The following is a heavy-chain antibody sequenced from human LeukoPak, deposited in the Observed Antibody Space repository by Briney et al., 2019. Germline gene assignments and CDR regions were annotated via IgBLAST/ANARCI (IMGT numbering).Heavy chain of an antibody. CDR1: GFTFSNYW. V-gene: IGHV3-7*01. J-gene: IGHJ4*02. Sequence: PGGSLRLSCAASGFTFSNYWMSWVRQAPGKGLEWLANINQGGSEKNYVVSVKGRFTISRDNAKNSLSLQMNSLRADDTAVYYCARDDSSGWYYFEYLGQGTLVTVSS. D-gene: IGHD6-19*01. CDR2: INQGGSEK. CDR3: ARDDSSGWYYFEY.